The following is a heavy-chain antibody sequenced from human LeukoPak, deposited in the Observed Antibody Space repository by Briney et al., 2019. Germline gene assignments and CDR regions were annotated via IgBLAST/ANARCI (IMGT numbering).Heavy chain of an antibody. CDR1: GYTFTSYA. Sequence: ASVKVSCKASGYTFTSYAMHWVRQAPGQRLEWMGWINAGNGNTKYSQKFQGRVTITRDTSASTAYMELSSLRSEDTAVYYCAREPVLLWFGEFGRFASPGAFDIWGQGTMVTVS. D-gene: IGHD3-10*01. V-gene: IGHV1-3*01. CDR3: AREPVLLWFGEFGRFASPGAFDI. CDR2: INAGNGNT. J-gene: IGHJ3*02.